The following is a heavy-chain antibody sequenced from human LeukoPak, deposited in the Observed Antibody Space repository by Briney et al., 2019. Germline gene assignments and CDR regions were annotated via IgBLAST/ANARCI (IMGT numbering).Heavy chain of an antibody. V-gene: IGHV3-21*01. Sequence: GGSLRLSCAASGFTFNTYTMNWVRQAPGKGLEWVSSIDSSSVYIFYADPVKGRITISRDNAKNSLYLQMDSLRAEDTAVYYCAEGSSSSWYAFDYWGQGTLVTVSS. CDR1: GFTFNTYT. CDR2: IDSSSVYI. CDR3: AEGSSSSWYAFDY. J-gene: IGHJ4*02. D-gene: IGHD6-13*01.